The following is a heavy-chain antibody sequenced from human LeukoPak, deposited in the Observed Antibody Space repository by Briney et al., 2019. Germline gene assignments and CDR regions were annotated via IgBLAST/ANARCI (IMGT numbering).Heavy chain of an antibody. Sequence: GGSLRLSCIASGFTFTYYTMTWVRQPPGKGLEWVSSISSSRRYIYYADSVKGRFTISRDNTKNSLYLQMNTLRAEDTAVYFCARDLRLEDVEMATMMDFWGQGTLVTVSS. V-gene: IGHV3-21*01. D-gene: IGHD5-24*01. CDR1: GFTFTYYT. CDR3: ARDLRLEDVEMATMMDF. CDR2: ISSSRRYI. J-gene: IGHJ4*02.